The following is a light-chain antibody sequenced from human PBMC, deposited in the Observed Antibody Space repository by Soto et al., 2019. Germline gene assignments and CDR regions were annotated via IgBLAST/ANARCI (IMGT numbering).Light chain of an antibody. J-gene: IGKJ1*01. CDR2: AAS. V-gene: IGKV1-6*01. Sequence: AIPLTQSPSSLSASVGDRVTITCRASQGIRSALGLYQQKPGKVPKLLIYAASTLQSGVPSRFSGSGFGTDFTLTISSLQPEDFATYYCLLDYAYFWAFGQGTKVEVK. CDR1: QGIRSA. CDR3: LLDYAYFWA.